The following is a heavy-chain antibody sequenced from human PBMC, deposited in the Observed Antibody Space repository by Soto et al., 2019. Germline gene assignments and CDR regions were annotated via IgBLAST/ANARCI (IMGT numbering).Heavy chain of an antibody. Sequence: PGGSLRLSCAASGFTVSSNYMSWVRQAPGKGLEWVSVIYSGGSTYYADSVKGRFTISRDNSKNTLYLQMNSLRAEDTAVYYCARDFSWDRDSGWYDYWGQGTLVTVSS. CDR3: ARDFSWDRDSGWYDY. D-gene: IGHD6-19*01. CDR2: IYSGGST. J-gene: IGHJ4*02. V-gene: IGHV3-66*01. CDR1: GFTVSSNY.